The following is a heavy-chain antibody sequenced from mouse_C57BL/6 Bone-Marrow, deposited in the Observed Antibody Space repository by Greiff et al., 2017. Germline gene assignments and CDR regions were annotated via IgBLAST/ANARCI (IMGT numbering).Heavy chain of an antibody. CDR2: INPSCGST. CDR3: AKGQLRAWFAY. D-gene: IGHD3-2*02. J-gene: IGHJ3*01. CDR1: GYTFTSYW. V-gene: IGHV1-7*01. Sequence: VQLQQSGAELAKPGASVKLSCKASGYTFTSYWMNWVKQRPGQGLEWIGYINPSCGSTKYNQKFKDKATLTADKSSSTAYMQLSSLTYEDSAVYYGAKGQLRAWFAYWGQGTLVTVSA.